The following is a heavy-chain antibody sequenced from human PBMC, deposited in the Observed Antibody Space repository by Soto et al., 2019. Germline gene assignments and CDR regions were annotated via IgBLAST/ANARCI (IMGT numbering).Heavy chain of an antibody. Sequence: GGSLRLSCAASGFTFSTFAMHWVRQAPGKGLEWVAVISYDGSNKKYADSVKGRFTVSRDNSMDTLYLQMNSLRVEDRAVYYCAKRSGYTDSWYLIDSWGQGTLVTVSS. D-gene: IGHD6-13*01. J-gene: IGHJ4*02. V-gene: IGHV3-30*18. CDR2: ISYDGSNK. CDR1: GFTFSTFA. CDR3: AKRSGYTDSWYLIDS.